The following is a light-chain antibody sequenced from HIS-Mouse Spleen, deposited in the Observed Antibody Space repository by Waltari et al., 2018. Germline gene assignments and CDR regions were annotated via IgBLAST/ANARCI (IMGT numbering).Light chain of an antibody. CDR1: QSVSSY. CDR2: DAS. J-gene: IGKJ1*01. V-gene: IGKV3-11*01. CDR3: QQRSNWPWT. Sequence: EIVLTQSPATLSLSPGERATLSCRASQSVSSYLAWYQQKPGQAPRLLIYDASNRATGIPARFSGSGSGTDFTLTISILEPEDFAVYYCQQRSNWPWTFDQGTKVEIK.